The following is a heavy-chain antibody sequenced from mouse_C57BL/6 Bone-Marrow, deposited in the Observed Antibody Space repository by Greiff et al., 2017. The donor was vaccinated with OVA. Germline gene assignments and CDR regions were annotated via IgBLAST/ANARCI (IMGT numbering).Heavy chain of an antibody. D-gene: IGHD2-2*01. CDR2: IYPRSGNT. Sequence: QVQLQQSGAELARPGASVKLSCKASGYTFTSYGISWVKQRTGQGLEWIGEIYPRSGNTYYNEKVKGKATLTADKSSSTAYMELRSLTSEDSAVYFGARRRTIYYGYDWYFDVWGTGTTVTVSS. J-gene: IGHJ1*03. CDR1: GYTFTSYG. CDR3: ARRRTIYYGYDWYFDV. V-gene: IGHV1-81*01.